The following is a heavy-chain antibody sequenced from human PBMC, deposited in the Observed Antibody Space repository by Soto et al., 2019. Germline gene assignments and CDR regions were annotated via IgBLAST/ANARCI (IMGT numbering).Heavy chain of an antibody. CDR3: AREAGYCSSTSCYNWFDP. V-gene: IGHV1-69*01. Sequence: QVQLVQSGAEVKKPGSSVKVSCKASGGTFSSYAISWVRQAPGQGLEWMGGIIPIFGTANYAQKFQGRVTMTADESTSTAYMELSSLRSEDTAVYYCAREAGYCSSTSCYNWFDPWGQGTLVTVSS. J-gene: IGHJ5*02. CDR2: IIPIFGTA. D-gene: IGHD2-2*01. CDR1: GGTFSSYA.